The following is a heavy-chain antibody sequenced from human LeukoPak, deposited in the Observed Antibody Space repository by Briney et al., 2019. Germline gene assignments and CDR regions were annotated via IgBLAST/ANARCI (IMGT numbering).Heavy chain of an antibody. J-gene: IGHJ4*02. Sequence: RALRLSCAATGFNFGDDDLSWVRQAPRKGLEGIARIRNSAKGGATEYATSLKAKFPISRDDPKSLDYLQMNSLKTEDSALNYWRKVRSSGVTLDWGEGYLVTVSS. D-gene: IGHD6-6*01. CDR2: IRNSAKGGAT. CDR1: GFNFGDDD. CDR3: RKVRSSGVTLD. V-gene: IGHV3-49*04.